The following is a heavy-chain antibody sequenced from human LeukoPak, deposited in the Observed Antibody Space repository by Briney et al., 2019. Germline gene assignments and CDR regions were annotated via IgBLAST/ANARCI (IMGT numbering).Heavy chain of an antibody. CDR1: GYTFTNNF. J-gene: IGHJ4*02. V-gene: IGHV1-46*01. D-gene: IGHD5-12*01. CDR2: INPSGDNT. Sequence: GASVKVSCKASGYTFTNNFMHWVRQAPGQGLEWIGIINPSGDNTSYAQKFQGRVTMTRDMSTSTVYMELSSLRSEDTAVYYCARAGKWLRSSFDYWGQGTLVTVSS. CDR3: ARAGKWLRSSFDY.